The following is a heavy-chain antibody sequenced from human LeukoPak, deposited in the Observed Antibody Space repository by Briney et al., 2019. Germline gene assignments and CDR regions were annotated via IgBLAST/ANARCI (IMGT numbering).Heavy chain of an antibody. D-gene: IGHD6-13*01. V-gene: IGHV5-51*01. CDR1: GYSFTSYW. CDR3: ARSGYLAAAGIEDPDYFDY. CDR2: IYPGDSDT. Sequence: RGESLKISCKGSGYSFTSYWIGWVRQMPGKGLEWMGIIYPGDSDTRYSPSFQGQVTISADKSISTAYLQWSSLKASDTAMYYCARSGYLAAAGIEDPDYFDYWGQGTLVTVSS. J-gene: IGHJ4*02.